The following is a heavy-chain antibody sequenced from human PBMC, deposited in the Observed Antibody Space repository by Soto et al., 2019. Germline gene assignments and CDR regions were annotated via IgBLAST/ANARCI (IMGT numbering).Heavy chain of an antibody. CDR2: INAGNGNT. CDR3: ARDGCSGGSCYSWRYNWFDP. Sequence: ASVKVSCKASGYTFTSYAMHWVRQAPGQRLEWMGWINAGNGNTKYSQKFQGRVTITRDTSASTAYMGLSSLRSEDTAVYYCARDGCSGGSCYSWRYNWFDPWGQGTLVTVSS. D-gene: IGHD2-15*01. J-gene: IGHJ5*02. V-gene: IGHV1-3*01. CDR1: GYTFTSYA.